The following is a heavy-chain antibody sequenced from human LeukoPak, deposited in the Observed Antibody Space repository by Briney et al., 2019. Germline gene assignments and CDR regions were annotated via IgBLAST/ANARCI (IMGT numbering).Heavy chain of an antibody. CDR1: GFTFSSYA. V-gene: IGHV3-23*01. CDR3: AKDSHCSSTSCYGHNWFDP. CDR2: VSGSGGTT. Sequence: GGSLRLSCAASGFTFSSYAMSWVRQAPGKGLEWVTAVSGSGGTTYYADSVKGRFTISRDNSKNTLYLQMNSLRAEDTAVYYCAKDSHCSSTSCYGHNWFDPWGQGTLVTVSS. D-gene: IGHD2-2*01. J-gene: IGHJ5*02.